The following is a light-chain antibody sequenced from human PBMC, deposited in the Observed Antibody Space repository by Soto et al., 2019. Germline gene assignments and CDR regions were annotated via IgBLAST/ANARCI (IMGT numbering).Light chain of an antibody. CDR1: QYIHNY. CDR3: QHYYNYPWT. V-gene: IGKV1-8*01. J-gene: IGKJ1*01. CDR2: AAS. Sequence: AVLLTQSPSSFSASTGDRATITCRASQYIHNYLAWYQQVPGKAPKLLLYAASILQTGVPSLFSGSGSGTDFTLTIDGLQSEDFATYFCQHYYNYPWTFGQGTTVE.